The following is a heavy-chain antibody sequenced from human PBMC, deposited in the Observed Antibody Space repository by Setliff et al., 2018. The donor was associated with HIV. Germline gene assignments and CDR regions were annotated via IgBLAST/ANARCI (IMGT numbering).Heavy chain of an antibody. V-gene: IGHV1-69*10. CDR2: IIPIVGIP. Sequence: SVKVSCKASGGTFSRYAIAWVRQAPGQGLEWMGGIIPIVGIPNYAQKFQGRVSITADKSAITAYMELSSLRSEDTAVYYCARSTDSSSSDYWGQGTLVTVSS. CDR1: GGTFSRYA. J-gene: IGHJ4*02. CDR3: ARSTDSSSSDY. D-gene: IGHD6-13*01.